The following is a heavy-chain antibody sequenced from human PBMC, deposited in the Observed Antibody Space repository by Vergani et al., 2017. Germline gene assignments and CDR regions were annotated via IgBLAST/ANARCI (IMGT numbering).Heavy chain of an antibody. V-gene: IGHV3-21*01. CDR3: ATGPDILTGYQVGEGYFDL. CDR1: GFTFSSYS. D-gene: IGHD3-9*01. CDR2: ISSSSSYI. Sequence: EVQLVESGGGLVKPGGSLRLSCAASGFTFSSYSMNWVCQAPGKGLEWVSSISSSSSYIYYADSVKGRFTISRDNAKNSLYLQMNSLRAEDTAVYYCATGPDILTGYQVGEGYFDLWGRGTLVTVSS. J-gene: IGHJ2*01.